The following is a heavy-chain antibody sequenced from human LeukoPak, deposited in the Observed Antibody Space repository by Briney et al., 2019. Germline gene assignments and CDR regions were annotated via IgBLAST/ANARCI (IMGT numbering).Heavy chain of an antibody. CDR3: ARALVGDGSSIY. J-gene: IGHJ4*02. V-gene: IGHV3-7*05. D-gene: IGHD2-15*01. Sequence: GGSLRLSCAASGITVSKYWMSWVRQAPGKGLEWVANINQDGVEKYYVDSVKGRFTISRDNAKSSLYLQMNSLRDEDTAVYFCARALVGDGSSIYWGQGTLVTVSS. CDR2: INQDGVEK. CDR1: GITVSKYW.